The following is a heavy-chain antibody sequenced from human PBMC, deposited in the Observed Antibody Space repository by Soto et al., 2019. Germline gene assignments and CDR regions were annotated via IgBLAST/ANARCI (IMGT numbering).Heavy chain of an antibody. V-gene: IGHV3-23*01. J-gene: IGHJ4*02. D-gene: IGHD3-16*01. CDR3: AKDQKITALSDFDS. Sequence: PGGSLRLSCAASGFTFTNYAFSWLRQAPGKGLEWVSAISANGDTTYYADSVKGRFTISRDNSKNSLYLQMNSLRAEDTALYYCAKDQKITALSDFDSWGQGTLVTVSS. CDR1: GFTFTNYA. CDR2: ISANGDTT.